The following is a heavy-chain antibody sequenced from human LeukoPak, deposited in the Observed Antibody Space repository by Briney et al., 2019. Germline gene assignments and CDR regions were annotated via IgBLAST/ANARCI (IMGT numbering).Heavy chain of an antibody. CDR2: INGDGSSS. D-gene: IGHD2-15*01. CDR1: GFTFSSNW. Sequence: GGSLRLSCAASGFTFSSNWMHWVRQAPGKGLVWVSRINGDGSSSSYADSVKGRFTISRDNAKNTLYLQMNSLRAEDTAVYYCASDLYCSGGSCYTLFDYWGQGTLVTVSS. J-gene: IGHJ4*02. CDR3: ASDLYCSGGSCYTLFDY. V-gene: IGHV3-74*01.